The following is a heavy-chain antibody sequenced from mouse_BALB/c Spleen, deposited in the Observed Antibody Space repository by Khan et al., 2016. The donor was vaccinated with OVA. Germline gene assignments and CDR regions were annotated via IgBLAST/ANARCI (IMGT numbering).Heavy chain of an antibody. Sequence: EVELVESGGDLVKPGGSLKLSCAASGFTFSSYSMSWVRQTPDKRLEWVASISSGGDYTYYPDSVKGRFTISRDNAKNTLYLQMSDLKSEDTAMYYGADYLTGSFAYWGQGTLVTVSA. CDR1: GFTFSSYS. CDR3: ADYLTGSFAY. D-gene: IGHD4-1*01. J-gene: IGHJ3*01. V-gene: IGHV5-6*01. CDR2: ISSGGDYT.